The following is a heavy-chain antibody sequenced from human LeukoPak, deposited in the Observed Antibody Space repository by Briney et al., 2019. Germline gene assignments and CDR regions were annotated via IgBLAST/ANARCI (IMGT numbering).Heavy chain of an antibody. Sequence: PSETLSLTCTVSGGSISSSSYYWGWIRQPPGKGLEWIGSIYYSGSTYYNPSLKSRVTISVDTSKNQFSLKLSSVTAADTAVYYCARWGLLPRGWYFDLWGRGTLVTVSS. CDR1: GGSISSSSYY. CDR2: IYYSGST. V-gene: IGHV4-39*07. J-gene: IGHJ2*01. CDR3: ARWGLLPRGWYFDL. D-gene: IGHD3-10*01.